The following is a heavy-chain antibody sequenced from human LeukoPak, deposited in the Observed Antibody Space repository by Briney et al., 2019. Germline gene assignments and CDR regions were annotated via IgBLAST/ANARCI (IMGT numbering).Heavy chain of an antibody. CDR1: GFTFSGSA. Sequence: GGSLKLSCVASGFTFSGSAMHWVRQASGKGLEWLGRIRSKPNNYATSYAASVKGRFTISRDDSQNTVYLQMNSLKTEDTAMYYCTRPRTAVAASGDYWGQGTLVTVSS. D-gene: IGHD6-19*01. J-gene: IGHJ4*02. CDR3: TRPRTAVAASGDY. V-gene: IGHV3-73*01. CDR2: IRSKPNNYAT.